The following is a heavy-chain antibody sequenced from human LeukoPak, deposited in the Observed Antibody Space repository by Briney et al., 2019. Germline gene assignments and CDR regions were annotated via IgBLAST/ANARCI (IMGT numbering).Heavy chain of an antibody. D-gene: IGHD2-15*01. CDR1: GFTFGNYW. Sequence: PGGSLRLSCAASGFTFGNYWMSWVRQAPGKGLEWVSYISSSGRSINYADSVRGRFTISRDNGNNSLYQQINGLRAEDTAVYYCAEVRYCSGGSCYGNWYDPWGQGTLVTVSS. J-gene: IGHJ5*02. CDR3: AEVRYCSGGSCYGNWYDP. V-gene: IGHV3-48*04. CDR2: ISSSGRSI.